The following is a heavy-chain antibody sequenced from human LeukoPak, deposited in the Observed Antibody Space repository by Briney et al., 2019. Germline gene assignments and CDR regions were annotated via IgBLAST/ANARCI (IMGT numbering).Heavy chain of an antibody. D-gene: IGHD6-13*01. Sequence: PGGSLRLSCAASGFTFSSYGMHWVRQAPGKGLEWAAFIRYDGSNKYYADSVKGRFTISRDNSKNTLYLQMNSLRAEDTAVYYCAKGSRIAAAGTVYFDYWGQGTLVTVSS. CDR1: GFTFSSYG. CDR2: IRYDGSNK. V-gene: IGHV3-30*02. J-gene: IGHJ4*02. CDR3: AKGSRIAAAGTVYFDY.